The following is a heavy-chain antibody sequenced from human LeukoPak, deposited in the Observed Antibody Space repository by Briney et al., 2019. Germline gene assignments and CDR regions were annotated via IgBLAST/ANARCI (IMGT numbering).Heavy chain of an antibody. CDR2: LYSSGNT. J-gene: IGHJ4*02. CDR1: GGSINSYY. V-gene: IGHV4-4*07. Sequence: PSETLSLTCTVSGGSINSYYWSWIRQPAGKGLEWIGRLYSSGNTNYNPSPKSRVTMSVDTSKNQFSLKLSSVTAADTAVYYCARDWSGSYYYFDYWGQGTLVTVSS. CDR3: ARDWSGSYYYFDY. D-gene: IGHD1-26*01.